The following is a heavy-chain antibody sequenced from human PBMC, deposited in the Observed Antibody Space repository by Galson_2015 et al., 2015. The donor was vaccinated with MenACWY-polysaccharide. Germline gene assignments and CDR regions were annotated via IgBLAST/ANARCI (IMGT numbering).Heavy chain of an antibody. CDR1: GFSVPATGVG. J-gene: IGHJ4*02. CDR3: VRLLGGVSFDS. D-gene: IGHD1-26*01. V-gene: IGHV2-5*02. CDR2: IYWDGDK. Sequence: PALVKPTQTLSLTCTFSGFSVPATGVGVGWIRQPPGKAPEWLAHIYWDGDKRFSSSLGARLTITKDTPRDQVVLTMTDMDPVDTATYYCVRLLGGVSFDSWGQGTL.